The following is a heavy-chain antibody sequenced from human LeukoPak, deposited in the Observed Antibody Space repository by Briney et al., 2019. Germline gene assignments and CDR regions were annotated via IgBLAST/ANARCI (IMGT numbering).Heavy chain of an antibody. Sequence: GGSLRLSCAASGFTFDDYDMHWVRQAPGKGLEWVSGISWNSGNIGYADSVKGRFTISRDNAKNSPYLQLNSLRAEDTAFYYCAKGTSNPSWGQGTLVTVSS. V-gene: IGHV3-9*01. CDR2: ISWNSGNI. D-gene: IGHD4-11*01. CDR3: AKGTSNPS. J-gene: IGHJ5*02. CDR1: GFTFDDYD.